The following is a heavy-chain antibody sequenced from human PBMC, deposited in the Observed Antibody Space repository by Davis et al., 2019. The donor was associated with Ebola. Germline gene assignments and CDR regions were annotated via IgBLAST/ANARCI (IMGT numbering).Heavy chain of an antibody. Sequence: AASVKVSCKASGYTFTSYDINWVRQAPGQGLEWMGWISAYSGHTNYAQKFQDRVTMTTDTSTSTAYMELRSLRSDDTAVYYCARSSSWYAAHWGQGTLVTVSS. J-gene: IGHJ4*02. CDR2: ISAYSGHT. CDR3: ARSSSWYAAH. V-gene: IGHV1-18*01. D-gene: IGHD2-2*01. CDR1: GYTFTSYD.